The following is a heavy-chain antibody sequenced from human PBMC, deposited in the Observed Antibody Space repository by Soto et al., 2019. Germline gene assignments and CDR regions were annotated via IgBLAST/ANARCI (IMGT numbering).Heavy chain of an antibody. CDR1: GGSVNGYY. D-gene: IGHD3-3*01. J-gene: IGHJ5*02. Sequence: SETRSLTCAAYGGSVNGYYWNWIRQPPGKGLEWIGEINHTVGNHYNPSLKSRVTMSVDTSKNQFSLRLSSVTAADTAIYYCATRITVFELVMPPCDRWGKGTRVTVS. CDR3: ATRITVFELVMPPCDR. CDR2: INHTVGN. V-gene: IGHV4-34*01.